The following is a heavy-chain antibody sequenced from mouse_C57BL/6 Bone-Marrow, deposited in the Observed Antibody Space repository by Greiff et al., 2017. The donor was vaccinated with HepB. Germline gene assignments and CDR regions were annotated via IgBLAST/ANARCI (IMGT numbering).Heavy chain of an antibody. J-gene: IGHJ2*01. CDR2: INPNNGGT. D-gene: IGHD2-10*01. CDR3: ARGSPYPFDY. V-gene: IGHV1-26*01. Sequence: VQLQQSGPELVKPGASVKISCKASGYTFTDYYMNWVKQSHGKSLEWIGDINPNNGGTSYNQKFKGKATLTVDKSSSTAYMELRSLTSEDSAVYYCARGSPYPFDYWGQGTTLTVSS. CDR1: GYTFTDYY.